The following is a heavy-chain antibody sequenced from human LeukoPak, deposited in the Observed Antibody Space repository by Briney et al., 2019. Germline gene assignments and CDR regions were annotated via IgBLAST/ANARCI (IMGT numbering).Heavy chain of an antibody. CDR3: ARGRETVAGEIDY. V-gene: IGHV1-3*01. Sequence: GASVKVSCKASGYTFTSYAMHRVRQAPGQRLEWMGWINAGNGNTKYSRKFQGRVTITRDTSASTAYMELSSLRCEDTAVYYCARGRETVAGEIDYWGQGTLVTVSS. J-gene: IGHJ4*02. D-gene: IGHD6-19*01. CDR2: INAGNGNT. CDR1: GYTFTSYA.